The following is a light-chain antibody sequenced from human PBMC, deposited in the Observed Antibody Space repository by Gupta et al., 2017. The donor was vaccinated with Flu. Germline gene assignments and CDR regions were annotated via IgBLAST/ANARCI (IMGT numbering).Light chain of an antibody. CDR2: GAS. V-gene: IGKV1-17*01. Sequence: EIQMSQSPSSLSASVGDRVTITCRASQYIRHDLGWYRQKPGKAPERLIYGASNLQSGVPSRFSGSESGTEFTLTISSLQPEDIGNHYCRQQNNYPWTFGQGTKVEIK. CDR1: QYIRHD. CDR3: RQQNNYPWT. J-gene: IGKJ1*01.